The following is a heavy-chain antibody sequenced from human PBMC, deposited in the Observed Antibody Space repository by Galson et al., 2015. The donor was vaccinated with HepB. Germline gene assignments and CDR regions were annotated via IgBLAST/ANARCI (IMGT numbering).Heavy chain of an antibody. CDR2: VDHYGTMA. Sequence: SLRLSCAASGFTFINCWMHWVRQVPGTGLEWVAYVDHYGTMAAYADSVKGRFTISRDNAKNTLYLQMNSLRVEDAAIYYCVRDSQFPYSGPFRGWFDSWGQGALVTVSS. D-gene: IGHD5-12*01. V-gene: IGHV3-74*01. CDR3: VRDSQFPYSGPFRGWFDS. J-gene: IGHJ5*01. CDR1: GFTFINCW.